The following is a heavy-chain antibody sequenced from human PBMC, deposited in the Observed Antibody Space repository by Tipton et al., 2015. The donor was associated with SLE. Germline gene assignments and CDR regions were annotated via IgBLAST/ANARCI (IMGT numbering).Heavy chain of an antibody. V-gene: IGHV4-61*02. CDR1: GDSITSTPYF. Sequence: TLSLTCTVSGDSITSTPYFWSWIRQPAGKGLEWIGRIHSSGNTDYNPSLSSRITFSVDTSRNQFSLRLRSVTAADTAVYYCAREGYSAGWAGDFDYWGQGILVSVSS. D-gene: IGHD5-12*01. CDR2: IHSSGNT. J-gene: IGHJ4*02. CDR3: AREGYSAGWAGDFDY.